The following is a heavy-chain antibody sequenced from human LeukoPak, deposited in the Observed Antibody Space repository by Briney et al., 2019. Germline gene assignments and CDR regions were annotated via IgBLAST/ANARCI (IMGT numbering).Heavy chain of an antibody. CDR3: ARVPPYCSGGSCYSSLNNYYYYGMDV. V-gene: IGHV1-69*04. Sequence: ASVKVSCKASGGTFSSYAISWVRQAPGQGLEWMGRIIPILGIANYAQKFQGRVTITADKSTSTAYMELSSLRSEDTAVYYCARVPPYCSGGSCYSSLNNYYYYGMDVWGQGTTVTVSS. J-gene: IGHJ6*02. CDR2: IIPILGIA. CDR1: GGTFSSYA. D-gene: IGHD2-15*01.